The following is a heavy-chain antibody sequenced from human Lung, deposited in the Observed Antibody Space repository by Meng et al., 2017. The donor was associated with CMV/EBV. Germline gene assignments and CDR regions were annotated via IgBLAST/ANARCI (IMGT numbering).Heavy chain of an antibody. CDR2: IDPNSGDT. D-gene: IGHD2-2*01. V-gene: IGHV1-2*02. J-gene: IGHJ3*02. CDR1: RYTFTGYH. Sequence: SVKVSCXASRYTFTGYHLHWVRQAPGQGLEWMGWIDPNSGDTNYARKFQGRVTLTRDTSISTAYLELSRLRSDDTAVYYCAVAMEAAIRFCSGTSCFLDAFDIWGQGTMVTVSS. CDR3: AVAMEAAIRFCSGTSCFLDAFDI.